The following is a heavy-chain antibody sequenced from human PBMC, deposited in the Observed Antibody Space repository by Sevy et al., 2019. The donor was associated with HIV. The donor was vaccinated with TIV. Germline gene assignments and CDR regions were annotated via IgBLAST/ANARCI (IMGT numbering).Heavy chain of an antibody. Sequence: SETLSLTCTVSGGPISSYYWSWIRQPPGKKLEWLGYIHYSGSTKYNPTLNSRVTMSVDTSKNQFSLKLTSVTAADTAVYYCARAPPVRSGDDSLNWFDPWGQGTLVTVSS. CDR3: ARAPPVRSGDDSLNWFDP. V-gene: IGHV4-59*01. D-gene: IGHD5-12*01. J-gene: IGHJ5*02. CDR2: IHYSGST. CDR1: GGPISSYY.